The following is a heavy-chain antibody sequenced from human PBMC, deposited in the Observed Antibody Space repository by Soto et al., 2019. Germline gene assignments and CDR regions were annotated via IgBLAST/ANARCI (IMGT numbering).Heavy chain of an antibody. CDR1: GYSFPTYW. CDR3: ARPTTGTTY. Sequence: GESLKISCKGSGYSFPTYWIGWVRQMPGQGLEWMGIIYPAVSDTRYSPSFQGQVTISADKPISTAYLQWSSLKASDTAMYYCARPTTGTTYWGQGTQVTVSS. CDR2: IYPAVSDT. V-gene: IGHV5-51*01. J-gene: IGHJ4*02. D-gene: IGHD1-1*01.